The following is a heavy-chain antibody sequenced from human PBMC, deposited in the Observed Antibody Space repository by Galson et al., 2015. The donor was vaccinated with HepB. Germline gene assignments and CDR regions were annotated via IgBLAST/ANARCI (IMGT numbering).Heavy chain of an antibody. V-gene: IGHV3-30*18. CDR1: GFTFSSYG. D-gene: IGHD6-6*01. CDR2: ISYDGSNK. J-gene: IGHJ4*02. CDR3: AKDGSSSSSDY. Sequence: SLRLSCAASGFTFSSYGMHWVRQAPGKGLEWVAVISYDGSNKYYADSVKGRFTISRDNSKNTLYLQMNSLRAEDTAVYYCAKDGSSSSSDYWGQGTLVTVSS.